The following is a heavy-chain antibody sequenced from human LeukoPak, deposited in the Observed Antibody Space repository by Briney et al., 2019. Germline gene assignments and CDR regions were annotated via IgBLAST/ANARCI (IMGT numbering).Heavy chain of an antibody. CDR3: ARGPNCSGGSCYYDDAFDI. V-gene: IGHV4-34*01. CDR1: GGSFSGYY. Sequence: SETLSLTCAVYGGSFSGYYWSWIRQPAGKGLEWIGEINHSGSTNYNPSLKSRVTISVDTSKNQFSLKLSSVTAADTAVYYCARGPNCSGGSCYYDDAFDIWGQGTMVTVSS. D-gene: IGHD2-15*01. CDR2: INHSGST. J-gene: IGHJ3*02.